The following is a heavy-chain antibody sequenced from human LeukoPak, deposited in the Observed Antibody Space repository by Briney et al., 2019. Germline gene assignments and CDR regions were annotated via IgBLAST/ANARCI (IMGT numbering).Heavy chain of an antibody. V-gene: IGHV3-53*01. CDR2: IYGGGST. D-gene: IGHD6-25*01. J-gene: IGHJ4*02. Sequence: GGSLRLSCAASGFTVSTSYMNWVRQAPGKGLEWVSVIYGGGSTYYADSVRGRFTISRDNSKNTLYLQMNSLRAEDTAVYFCARGYSSGWPDFWGQGTLVTVPS. CDR1: GFTVSTSY. CDR3: ARGYSSGWPDF.